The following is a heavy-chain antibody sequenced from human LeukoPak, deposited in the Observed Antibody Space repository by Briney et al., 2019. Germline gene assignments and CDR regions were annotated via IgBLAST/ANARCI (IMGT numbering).Heavy chain of an antibody. D-gene: IGHD3-10*01. Sequence: PGRSLRLSCTASGFTFGDYAMSWVRQAPEKGLEWVGLIRSKAYGGTTEYAASVKGRFTVSRDDSKSIAYLQMNSLKTEDTAVYYCSRLYNGYFDNSGQGTLVTVSS. CDR2: IRSKAYGGTT. V-gene: IGHV3-49*04. CDR3: SRLYNGYFDN. CDR1: GFTFGDYA. J-gene: IGHJ4*02.